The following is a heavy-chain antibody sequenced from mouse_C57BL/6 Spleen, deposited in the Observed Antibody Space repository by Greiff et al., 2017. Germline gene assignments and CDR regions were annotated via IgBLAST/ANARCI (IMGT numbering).Heavy chain of an antibody. CDR2: IHPNSGST. D-gene: IGHD2-4*01. CDR3: ARIYYEYDFDY. J-gene: IGHJ2*01. V-gene: IGHV1-64*01. Sequence: QVQLQQPGAELVKPGASVKLSCKASGYTFTSYWMHWVKQRPGQGLVWIGMIHPNSGSTNYNEKFKSKATLTVDKSSSTAYMQLSSLTSEDSAVYYCARIYYEYDFDYWGQGTTLTVSS. CDR1: GYTFTSYW.